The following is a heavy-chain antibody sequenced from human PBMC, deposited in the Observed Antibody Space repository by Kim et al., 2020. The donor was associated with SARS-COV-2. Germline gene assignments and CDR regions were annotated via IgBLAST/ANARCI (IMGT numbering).Heavy chain of an antibody. CDR1: GYTFTSYG. V-gene: IGHV1-18*01. CDR2: ISAYSGNT. D-gene: IGHD1-26*01. J-gene: IGHJ4*02. CDR3: ARASAKSGLGGISY. Sequence: ASVKVSCKASGYTFTSYGISWVRQAPGQGLEWMGWISAYSGNTNYAQKLQGRVTLTTDTTTTTAYMEVRSLRSDDTAVYYCARASAKSGLGGISYWGQGTLVTVSS.